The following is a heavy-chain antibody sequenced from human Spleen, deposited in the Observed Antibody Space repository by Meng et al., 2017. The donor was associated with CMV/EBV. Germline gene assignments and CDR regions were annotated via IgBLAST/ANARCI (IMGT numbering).Heavy chain of an antibody. J-gene: IGHJ1*01. CDR3: ARTASYSLDAAEYFQY. D-gene: IGHD2-15*01. Sequence: SETLSLTCTVSGGSVSSGSYYWSWIRQPPGKGLEWIGYIYYSGSTNYNPSLKSQVTISVDTSKNQFSLKLSSVTAADTAVYYCARTASYSLDAAEYFQYWGQGALVTVSS. CDR1: GGSVSSGSYY. V-gene: IGHV4-61*01. CDR2: IYYSGST.